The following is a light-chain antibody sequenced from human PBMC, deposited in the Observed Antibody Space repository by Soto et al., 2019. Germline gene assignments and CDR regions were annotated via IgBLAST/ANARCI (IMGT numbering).Light chain of an antibody. CDR2: DNT. Sequence: QSVLTQPPSVSGAPGQRVTISCTGSSSNIGAGYDVHWYQQLPGTAPKLLIYDNTNRPSGVPDRFSGSKSGASASLAITGLQAEDEAGYYCQSYDTSLSVCVFGGGTKVTVL. V-gene: IGLV1-40*01. CDR3: QSYDTSLSVCV. J-gene: IGLJ3*02. CDR1: SSNIGAGYD.